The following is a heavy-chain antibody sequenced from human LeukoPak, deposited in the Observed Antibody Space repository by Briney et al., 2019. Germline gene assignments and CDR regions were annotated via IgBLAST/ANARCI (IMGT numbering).Heavy chain of an antibody. Sequence: GGSLRLSCAASGFTFSNYEFNWVRQAPGKGLGRVSYISSSGRNIYYADSVKGRFTISRDNAKNSLYLQMNSLRAEDTAVYYCARDLVQLWSKDFWGQGTLVTVSS. CDR1: GFTFSNYE. V-gene: IGHV3-48*03. CDR3: ARDLVQLWSKDF. CDR2: ISSSGRNI. J-gene: IGHJ4*02. D-gene: IGHD5-18*01.